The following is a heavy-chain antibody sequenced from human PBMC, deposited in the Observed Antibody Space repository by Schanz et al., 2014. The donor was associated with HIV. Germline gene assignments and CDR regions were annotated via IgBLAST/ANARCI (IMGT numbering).Heavy chain of an antibody. Sequence: HVQLVESGGGVVQPGRSLRLSCAASGFTFSSYGMHWVRQAPGKGLEWVAVISYDGSNKYSADSVKGRFTISRDNSKNTLYLQMNSLRTEDTAVYYCAKAEAVIAARPGGFDYWGQGTLVTVSS. CDR2: ISYDGSNK. CDR3: AKAEAVIAARPGGFDY. J-gene: IGHJ4*02. CDR1: GFTFSSYG. D-gene: IGHD6-6*01. V-gene: IGHV3-30*18.